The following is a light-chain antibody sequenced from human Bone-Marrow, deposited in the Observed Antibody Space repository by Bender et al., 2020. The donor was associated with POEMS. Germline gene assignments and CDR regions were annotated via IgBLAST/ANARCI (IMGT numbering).Light chain of an antibody. CDR3: QSYESGNVI. J-gene: IGLJ2*01. V-gene: IGLV6-57*03. CDR2: HDI. Sequence: NFVLTQPHSVSESPGKTVTISCTRSSGNIASNYVQWYQQRPGSAPTSVIYHDIQRSSGVPDRFSGSIDTSSNSASLTIPGLQTDDEADYYCQSYESGNVIFGGGTKLTVL. CDR1: SGNIASNY.